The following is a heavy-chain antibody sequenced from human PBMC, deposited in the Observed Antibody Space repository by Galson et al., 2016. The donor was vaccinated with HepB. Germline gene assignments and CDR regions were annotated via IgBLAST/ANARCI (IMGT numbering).Heavy chain of an antibody. CDR2: ISGTGGST. Sequence: SLRLSCAASGFTFSSYVLSWVRQAPGKGLEWVSTISGTGGSTYYAHSVKGRFTISRDNSKNTLYLQMNSLRAEDTAVYYCAKEGTIFGAVPYGMDVWGQGTTVTVSS. CDR1: GFTFSSYV. D-gene: IGHD3-3*01. J-gene: IGHJ6*02. CDR3: AKEGTIFGAVPYGMDV. V-gene: IGHV3-23*01.